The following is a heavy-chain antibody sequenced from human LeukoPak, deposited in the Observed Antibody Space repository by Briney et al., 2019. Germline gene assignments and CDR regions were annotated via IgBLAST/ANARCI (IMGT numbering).Heavy chain of an antibody. CDR2: ISYDGSNT. CDR1: GFTFSSYG. J-gene: IGHJ4*02. V-gene: IGHV3-30*18. CDR3: AKGILDAQYYSGGSGDYLDY. D-gene: IGHD2-15*01. Sequence: GRSLRLSCAASGFTFSSYGMHWVRQAPGKGLEWVALISYDGSNTYYADSVKGRFSISRDNSKNTLYLQVNSLRAEDTAVYNCAKGILDAQYYSGGSGDYLDYWGQGTLVTVSS.